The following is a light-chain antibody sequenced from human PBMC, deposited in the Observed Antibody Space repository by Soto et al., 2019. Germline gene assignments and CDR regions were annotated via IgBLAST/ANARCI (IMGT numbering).Light chain of an antibody. J-gene: IGLJ1*01. CDR1: SSDVGGYNY. Sequence: QSVLTQPASVSGSPGQSITISCTGTSSDVGGYNYVSWYQQHPGKDPKLMIYEVSNRPSGVSNRCSGSKSGNTASLTISGLQAEDEADYYCSSYTSSNTLVFGTGTKVTV. CDR2: EVS. V-gene: IGLV2-14*01. CDR3: SSYTSSNTLV.